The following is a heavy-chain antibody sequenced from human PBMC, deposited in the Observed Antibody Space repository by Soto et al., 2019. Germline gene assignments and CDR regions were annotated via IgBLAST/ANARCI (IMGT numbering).Heavy chain of an antibody. CDR3: ASVLGPWLGSYYFDY. CDR2: MSAYNGNT. CDR1: GYTFSDCG. V-gene: IGHV1-18*01. D-gene: IGHD6-19*01. J-gene: IGHJ4*02. Sequence: QVRLVQSGPEVKKPGASVKVSCKASGYTFSDCGFSWVRQAPGQGLEWMGWMSAYNGNTNYVQKFQGRVTMTTDTPTSTAYMELRSLRSDDTAVYYCASVLGPWLGSYYFDYWGQGTLVTVSS.